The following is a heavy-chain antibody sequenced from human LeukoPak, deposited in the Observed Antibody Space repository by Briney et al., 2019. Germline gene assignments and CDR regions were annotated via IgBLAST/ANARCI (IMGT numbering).Heavy chain of an antibody. D-gene: IGHD4-23*01. CDR3: ARHKEHGGNPTFDS. Sequence: SETLSLTCTVSGGSIISGSYYWGWIRQPPGKGLEWIATMHYSGNTWYNPSLKSRVTISVDTSKNQVSPNLASVTAADTAVYYCARHKEHGGNPTFDSWGQGTLVTVAS. CDR2: MHYSGNT. V-gene: IGHV4-39*01. CDR1: GGSIISGSYY. J-gene: IGHJ4*02.